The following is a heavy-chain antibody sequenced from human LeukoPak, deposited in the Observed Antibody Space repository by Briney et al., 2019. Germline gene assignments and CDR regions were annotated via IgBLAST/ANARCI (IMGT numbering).Heavy chain of an antibody. J-gene: IGHJ4*02. Sequence: PSETLSLTCTVSGGSVSSGSHYWSWIRQHPGKGLEWIGDIYNIGSTNYNPSLKSRVSMSVDTSRNQLSLKLRSVTAADTAVYYCARRAQLLTQEGPYSSGTWGYWGQGTLVTVSS. D-gene: IGHD6-19*01. CDR2: IYNIGST. CDR1: GGSVSSGSHY. CDR3: ARRAQLLTQEGPYSSGTWGY. V-gene: IGHV4-31*03.